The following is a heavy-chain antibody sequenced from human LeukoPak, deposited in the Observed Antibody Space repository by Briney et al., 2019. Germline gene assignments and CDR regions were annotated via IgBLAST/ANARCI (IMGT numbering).Heavy chain of an antibody. V-gene: IGHV3-23*01. Sequence: AGGSLRLSCSASGFTFRDSAMTWVRQAPGKGLEWVSLVSSSGANTYYPDSVKGRFSVSRDNAKDTLYLQVNRLRAEDTAIYYCARDMELSTWGTGTIVSVSS. D-gene: IGHD3-16*02. J-gene: IGHJ3*01. CDR1: GFTFRDSA. CDR3: ARDMELST. CDR2: VSSSGANT.